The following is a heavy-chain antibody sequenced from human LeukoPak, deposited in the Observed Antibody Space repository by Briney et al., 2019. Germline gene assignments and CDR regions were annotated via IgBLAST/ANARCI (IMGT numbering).Heavy chain of an antibody. V-gene: IGHV3-74*01. CDR2: ADVGGSST. CDR3: ARGPGSSGGAYVGDY. CDR1: GFTFSTHW. D-gene: IGHD3-22*01. Sequence: GGSLRLSCAASGFTFSTHWMHWVRQVPGRGPVWVSRADVGGSSTSYADSVKGRFSISRDNAKSTLYLQMNGLRAEDTAVYYCARGPGSSGGAYVGDYWGHGTLVTVSS. J-gene: IGHJ4*01.